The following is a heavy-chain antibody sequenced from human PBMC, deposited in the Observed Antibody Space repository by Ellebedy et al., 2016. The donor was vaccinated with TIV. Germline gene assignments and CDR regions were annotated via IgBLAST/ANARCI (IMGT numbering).Heavy chain of an antibody. CDR1: GGSISSGGSY. V-gene: IGHV4-31*03. CDR2: IYYSGST. CDR3: ARGGGVDTALVTFDY. J-gene: IGHJ4*02. Sequence: SETLSLTCSVSGGSISSGGSYWGWVRQPPGRGLEWIGYIYYSGSTYYNPSLKSRVSISVDTSKNQFSRKLSSVTAADTAVYYCARGGGVDTALVTFDYWGQGTLVTVSS. D-gene: IGHD5-18*01.